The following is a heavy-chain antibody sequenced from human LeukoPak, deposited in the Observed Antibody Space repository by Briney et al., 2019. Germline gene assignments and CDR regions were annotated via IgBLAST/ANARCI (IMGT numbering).Heavy chain of an antibody. Sequence: SETLSLTCAVSGGSISSGGYSWSWIRQPPGKGLEWIGYIYHSGSTNYNPSLKSRVTISVDTSKNQFSLKLSSVTAADTAVYYCARGRRQWLAYWGQGTLVTVSS. V-gene: IGHV4-30-2*01. D-gene: IGHD6-19*01. CDR2: IYHSGST. J-gene: IGHJ4*02. CDR3: ARGRRQWLAY. CDR1: GGSISSGGYS.